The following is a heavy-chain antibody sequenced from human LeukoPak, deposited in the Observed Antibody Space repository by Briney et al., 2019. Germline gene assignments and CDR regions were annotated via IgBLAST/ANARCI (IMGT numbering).Heavy chain of an antibody. CDR3: ARDNYGAEEGIGSSLVWLDP. Sequence: ASVKVSCKASGYTFTSYAINWVRQAPGQGLEWMGWIDTSTGKPTYAQGFTEQFVFSLDASVSTAYLQISSLKAEDTAVYYCARDNYGAEEGIGSSLVWLDPWGQGTRVTVSS. CDR2: IDTSTGKP. D-gene: IGHD4-11*01. V-gene: IGHV7-4-1*02. CDR1: GYTFTSYA. J-gene: IGHJ5*02.